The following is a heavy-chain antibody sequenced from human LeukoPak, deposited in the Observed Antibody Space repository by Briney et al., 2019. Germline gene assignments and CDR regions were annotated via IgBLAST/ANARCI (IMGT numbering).Heavy chain of an antibody. D-gene: IGHD2-15*01. CDR3: ARVSHCSGGSCYFDPADY. CDR2: INPNSGGT. CDR1: GYTFTGYY. Sequence: ASVKVSCKASGYTFTGYYMHWVRQAPGQGLEWMGWINPNSGGTNYAQKFQGRVTMTRDTSISTAYMELSRLRSDDTAVYYRARVSHCSGGSCYFDPADYWGQGTLVSVSS. J-gene: IGHJ4*02. V-gene: IGHV1-2*02.